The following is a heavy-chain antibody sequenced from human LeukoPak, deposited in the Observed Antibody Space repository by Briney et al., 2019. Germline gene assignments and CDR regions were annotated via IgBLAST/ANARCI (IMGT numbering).Heavy chain of an antibody. Sequence: GESLKISCKGSGYSFTSYWIGWVRQMPGKGLEWMGIIYPGDSDTTYSPSFQGQVTISADKSISTAYLQWSSLKASDTAMYYCASAGDSSGYYYFSAFDIWDQGTMVTVSS. CDR2: IYPGDSDT. CDR3: ASAGDSSGYYYFSAFDI. CDR1: GYSFTSYW. V-gene: IGHV5-51*01. D-gene: IGHD3-22*01. J-gene: IGHJ3*02.